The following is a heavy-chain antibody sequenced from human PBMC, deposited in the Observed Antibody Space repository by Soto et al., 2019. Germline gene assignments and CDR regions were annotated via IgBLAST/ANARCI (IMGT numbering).Heavy chain of an antibody. D-gene: IGHD5-18*01. CDR2: IYYSGST. Sequence: PSETLSLTCTVSGGSISSGDYYWSWIRQPPGKGLEWIGYIYYSGSTYYNPSLKSRVTISVDTSKNQFSLKLSSVTAADTAVYYCAEGRGYSYGSFDYWGQGTLVTVSS. CDR1: GGSISSGDYY. J-gene: IGHJ4*02. CDR3: AEGRGYSYGSFDY. V-gene: IGHV4-30-4*01.